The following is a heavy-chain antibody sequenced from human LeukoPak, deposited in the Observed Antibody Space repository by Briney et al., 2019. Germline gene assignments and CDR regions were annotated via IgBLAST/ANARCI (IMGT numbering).Heavy chain of an antibody. J-gene: IGHJ6*04. CDR3: AELGITMIGGV. CDR1: EFSVGSNY. CDR2: IYSGGST. D-gene: IGHD3-10*02. V-gene: IGHV3-66*01. Sequence: GGSLRLSCAASEFSVGSNYMTWVRQAPGKGLEWVSLIYSGGSTYYADSVKGRFTISRDNSKNSLYLQMNSLRAEETAGYYCAELGITMIGGVWGKGTTVTISS.